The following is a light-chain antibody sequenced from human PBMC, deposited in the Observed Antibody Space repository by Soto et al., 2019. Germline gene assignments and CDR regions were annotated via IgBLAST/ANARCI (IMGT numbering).Light chain of an antibody. CDR1: QSVSRN. CDR3: QQRSNWPWT. V-gene: IGKV3-11*01. CDR2: DAS. J-gene: IGKJ1*01. Sequence: EIVLAQSPATLSLSPGERATLSCRASQSVSRNLAWYQQKPGQAPRLLIYDASNRAPGIPARFSGSGSGTDFTLTISSLEPEDFAVYYCQQRSNWPWTFGQGTKVDI.